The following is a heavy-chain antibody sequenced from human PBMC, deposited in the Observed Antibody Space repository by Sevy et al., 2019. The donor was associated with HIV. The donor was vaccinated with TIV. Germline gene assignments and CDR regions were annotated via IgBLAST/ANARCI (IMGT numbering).Heavy chain of an antibody. CDR2: ISPTGGTT. D-gene: IGHD6-13*01. CDR1: GFTFSSYD. CDR3: ANALEQQLGPDY. Sequence: GGSLRLSCAASGFTFSSYDMSWVRQAPGKGLEWVSGISPTGGTTHYAESVKGRFIISRDNSKKTLFLQMNSLRAEDTALYYCANALEQQLGPDYWGQGTQVTVSS. J-gene: IGHJ4*02. V-gene: IGHV3-23*01.